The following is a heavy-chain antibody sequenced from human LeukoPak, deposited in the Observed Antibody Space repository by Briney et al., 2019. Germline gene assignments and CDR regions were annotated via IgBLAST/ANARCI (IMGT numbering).Heavy chain of an antibody. CDR2: INPSGGST. CDR3: AKGSSSWYGDYYFDY. D-gene: IGHD6-13*01. CDR1: GYTFTSDN. V-gene: IGHV1-46*01. J-gene: IGHJ4*02. Sequence: ASVKVSCKASGYTFTSDNMHWVRQAPGQGLEWMGIINPSGGSTTYAQKFQGRVTMTRDTSTSTVYMELSSLRSEDTAVYYCAKGSSSWYGDYYFDYWGQGTLVTVSS.